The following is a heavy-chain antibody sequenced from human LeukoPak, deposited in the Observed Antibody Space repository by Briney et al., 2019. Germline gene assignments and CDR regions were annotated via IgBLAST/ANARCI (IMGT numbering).Heavy chain of an antibody. J-gene: IGHJ4*02. CDR1: GFIFSSYA. Sequence: GGTLRLSCEASGFIFSSYAMSWVRQAPGKGLEWISAISVSDTTYYADSVKGRFTISRDNSKNTLYLQMNSLRAEDTAVYYCALSGGSNWYGLECWGQGTLVTVSS. D-gene: IGHD6-13*01. CDR2: ISVSDTT. CDR3: ALSGGSNWYGLEC. V-gene: IGHV3-23*01.